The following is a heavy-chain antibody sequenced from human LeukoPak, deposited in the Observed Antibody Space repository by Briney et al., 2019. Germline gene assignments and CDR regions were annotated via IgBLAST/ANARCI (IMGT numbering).Heavy chain of an antibody. J-gene: IGHJ4*02. Sequence: GGPLRLSCAASGFTFSSYAMSWVRQAPGKGLEWVSAISGSGGSTYYADSVKGRFTISRDNSKNTLYLQMNSLRAEDTAVYYCAKHKGDYVWGSYGIHWGQGTLVTVSS. CDR2: ISGSGGST. D-gene: IGHD3-16*01. CDR1: GFTFSSYA. V-gene: IGHV3-23*01. CDR3: AKHKGDYVWGSYGIH.